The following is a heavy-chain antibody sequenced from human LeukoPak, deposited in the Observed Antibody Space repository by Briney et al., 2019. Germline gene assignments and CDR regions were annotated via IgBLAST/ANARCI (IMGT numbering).Heavy chain of an antibody. CDR2: IWYDGSNK. D-gene: IGHD5-12*01. Sequence: PGGSLRLSCAASGFTFSSYGMHWVRQAPGKGLEWVAVIWYDGSNKYYADSVKGRFTISRDNSKNTLYLQMNSLRAEDTAVYYCARGGSFFTPGFDYWGQGTLVTVSS. J-gene: IGHJ4*02. CDR1: GFTFSSYG. V-gene: IGHV3-33*01. CDR3: ARGGSFFTPGFDY.